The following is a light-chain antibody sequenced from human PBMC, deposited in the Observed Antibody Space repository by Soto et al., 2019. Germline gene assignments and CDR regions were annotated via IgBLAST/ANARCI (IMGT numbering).Light chain of an antibody. J-gene: IGKJ5*01. CDR1: KSVDRSY. V-gene: IGKV3-20*01. CDR3: KQYGSSPIT. CDR2: DES. Sequence: IVMTQSTGTLSLSPGERATLNCRDSKSVDRSYLAWYQQKTGQATRILIYDESNRVTGIPDRFSGSGFGTDFTFFISILVPEDCAVYYSKQYGSSPITFGQGTRLKSK.